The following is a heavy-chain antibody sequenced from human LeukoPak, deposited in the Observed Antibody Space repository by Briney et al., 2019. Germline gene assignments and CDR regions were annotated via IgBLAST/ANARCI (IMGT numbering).Heavy chain of an antibody. Sequence: GGSLRLSCTGSGFTFGDYGMGWVRQAPGKGLQWVGFIRSKTYGGATDYAASVKGRFTISRDDSKSIAYLQVNSLKTEDTGVYYCTRDNYDGNAYFSDYWGQGTLVTVSS. D-gene: IGHD3-22*01. CDR3: TRDNYDGNAYFSDY. CDR1: GFTFGDYG. CDR2: IRSKTYGGAT. V-gene: IGHV3-49*04. J-gene: IGHJ4*02.